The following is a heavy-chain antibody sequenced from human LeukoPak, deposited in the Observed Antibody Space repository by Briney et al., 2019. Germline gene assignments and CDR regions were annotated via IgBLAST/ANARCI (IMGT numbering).Heavy chain of an antibody. Sequence: SETLSLTCAVYGGSFSGYYWSWIRQPPGKGLEWIREINHSGSTDFNPSLRSRVTISGDTSKNQFFLKLTSMTVADTAIYYCARGGGRVIAYRFDYWGQGVLVTVSS. CDR3: ARGGGRVIAYRFDY. D-gene: IGHD2-21*01. J-gene: IGHJ4*02. V-gene: IGHV4-34*01. CDR2: INHSGST. CDR1: GGSFSGYY.